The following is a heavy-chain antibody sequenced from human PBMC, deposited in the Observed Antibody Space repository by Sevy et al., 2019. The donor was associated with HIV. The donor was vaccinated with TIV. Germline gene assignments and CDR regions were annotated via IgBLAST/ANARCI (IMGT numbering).Heavy chain of an antibody. CDR2: FDPEDGEI. J-gene: IGHJ4*02. D-gene: IGHD3-22*01. Sequence: ASVKVSCKVSGYTLSELSMHWVRQAPGNRLEWMGSFDPEDGEILYAQKLQGRITMTEDTSTDTAYMELSSLRSEDTAVYYCATTKDYYDSSGSPFDYWGQGTLVTVSS. V-gene: IGHV1-24*01. CDR3: ATTKDYYDSSGSPFDY. CDR1: GYTLSELS.